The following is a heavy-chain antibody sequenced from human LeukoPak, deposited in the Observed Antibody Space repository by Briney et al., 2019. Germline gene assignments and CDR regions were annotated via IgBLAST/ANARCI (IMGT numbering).Heavy chain of an antibody. CDR3: AGDPGSNGHFDD. V-gene: IGHV3-48*03. CDR2: ISRSSRTI. D-gene: IGHD6-13*01. CDR1: GVIFRTFK. Sequence: GSPRLSCVASGVIFRTFKSNWVPQALGKGLEWGSYISRSSRTIYFAQSVKGRVTISRDNAKNMLYIHMNTLRDQNTALYYYAGDPGSNGHFDDWGKGTLVT. J-gene: IGHJ4*02.